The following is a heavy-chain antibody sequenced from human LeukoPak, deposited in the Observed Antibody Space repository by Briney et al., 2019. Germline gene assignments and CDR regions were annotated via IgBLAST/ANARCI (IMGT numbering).Heavy chain of an antibody. V-gene: IGHV3-23*01. CDR2: IGGRGGST. D-gene: IGHD3-16*01. CDR3: GKEGGA. Sequence: GGSLRLSCAASGFTFSTYWMTWVRQAPGKGPEWVSAIGGRGGSTYYADSLGGRFTISRDNSKDMVYLQMNSLKVEDTATYYCGKEGGAWGQGTKVTVSS. CDR1: GFTFSTYW. J-gene: IGHJ5*02.